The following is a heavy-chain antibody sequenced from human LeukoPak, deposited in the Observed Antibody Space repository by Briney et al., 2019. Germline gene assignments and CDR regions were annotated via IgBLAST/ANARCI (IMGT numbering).Heavy chain of an antibody. Sequence: SETLSLTCAVYGSSFRGYYWGWIRQPPGEGLELIGEIEHSGSNNYNPSLKSRVTISVDTSKHQFYLKLSSVTAEDPAVYYCARVEYSSSYSSKNNWFDPWGQGTLVTVSS. CDR3: ARVEYSSSYSSKNNWFDP. CDR1: GSSFRGYY. D-gene: IGHD6-6*01. V-gene: IGHV4-34*01. CDR2: IEHSGSN. J-gene: IGHJ5*02.